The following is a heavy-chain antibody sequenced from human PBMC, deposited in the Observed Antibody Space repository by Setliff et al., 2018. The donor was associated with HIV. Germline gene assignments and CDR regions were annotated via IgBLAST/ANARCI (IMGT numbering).Heavy chain of an antibody. CDR3: ARGRAVSSGWPFDY. V-gene: IGHV4-38-2*01. J-gene: IGHJ4*02. CDR1: GYSISSGYY. CDR2: IYHSGDT. D-gene: IGHD6-19*01. Sequence: PSETLSLTCAVSGYSISSGYYWGWIRQPPGRGLEWIGNIYHSGDTHYNPSLKSRVTISVDTSKNQFSLKLSSVTAADTAVYYCARGRAVSSGWPFDYWGQGTLVTVSS.